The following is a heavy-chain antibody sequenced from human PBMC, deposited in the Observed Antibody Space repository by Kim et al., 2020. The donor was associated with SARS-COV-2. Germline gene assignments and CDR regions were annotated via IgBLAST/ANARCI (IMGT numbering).Heavy chain of an antibody. CDR1: GFTFSTYS. CDR2: ISYDGTNK. D-gene: IGHD5-12*01. Sequence: GGSLRLSCAASGFTFSTYSMHWVRQAPGKGLEWVAVISYDGTNKYYADSVKGRFTISRDNSKNMLYLQMNSLRAEDTAVYFCARGDGYNYFGYWGQGTLVTVSS. CDR3: ARGDGYNYFGY. V-gene: IGHV3-30-3*01. J-gene: IGHJ4*02.